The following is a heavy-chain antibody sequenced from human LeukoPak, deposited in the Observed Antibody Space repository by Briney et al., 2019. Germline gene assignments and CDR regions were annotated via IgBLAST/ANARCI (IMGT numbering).Heavy chain of an antibody. CDR3: ASGTPVPTSCYEYFHH. V-gene: IGHV4-31*03. CDR2: IYYSGST. Sequence: PSQTLSLTCTVSGGSISSGGYYWSWIRQHPGKGLEWIGYIYYSGSTYYNPSLKSRVTISVDTSKNQFSLKLSSVTAADTAVYYCASGTPVPTSCYEYFHHGGQGTLVTVSS. J-gene: IGHJ1*01. CDR1: GGSISSGGYY. D-gene: IGHD4-17*01.